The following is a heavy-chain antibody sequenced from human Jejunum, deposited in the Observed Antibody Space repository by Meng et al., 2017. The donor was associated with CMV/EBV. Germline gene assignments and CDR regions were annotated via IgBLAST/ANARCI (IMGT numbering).Heavy chain of an antibody. V-gene: IGHV3-11*01. CDR2: ISGSGTTT. D-gene: IGHD3-10*01. CDR1: TFSDYY. J-gene: IGHJ6*02. Sequence: TFSDYYMSWVRQAPGKGLEWIAYISGSGTTTYYADSVKGRFTISRDNAKNSLYLQMNSLRAEDTALYYCAQTGARGFGAGYGMDVWGQGTTVTVSS. CDR3: AQTGARGFGAGYGMDV.